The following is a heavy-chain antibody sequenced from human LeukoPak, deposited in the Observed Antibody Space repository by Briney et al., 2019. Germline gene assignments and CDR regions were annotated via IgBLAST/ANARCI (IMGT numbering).Heavy chain of an antibody. CDR3: ARATPAAGLGDAFDI. J-gene: IGHJ3*02. V-gene: IGHV1-69*13. D-gene: IGHD6-13*01. Sequence: SVKVSCKASGGTFSSYAISWVRQAPGQGLEWMGGIIPIFGTANYAQKFQGRVTITADESTSTAYMELSSLRSEDTAVYYCARATPAAGLGDAFDIWGQGTMVTVSS. CDR2: IIPIFGTA. CDR1: GGTFSSYA.